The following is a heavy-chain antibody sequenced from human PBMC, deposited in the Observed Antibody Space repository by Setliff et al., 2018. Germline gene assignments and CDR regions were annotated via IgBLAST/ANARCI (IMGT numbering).Heavy chain of an antibody. D-gene: IGHD1-26*01. Sequence: PGGSLRLSCATSGFHFSTYTMNWVRQAPGKGPEWVSSISSSGSDIYYADSVRGRFTISRDNAKNSLYLQMASLRAEDTAVYYCARSGSYRVDYWGQGTLVTVSS. CDR3: ARSGSYRVDY. CDR2: ISSSGSDI. V-gene: IGHV3-21*01. CDR1: GFHFSTYT. J-gene: IGHJ4*02.